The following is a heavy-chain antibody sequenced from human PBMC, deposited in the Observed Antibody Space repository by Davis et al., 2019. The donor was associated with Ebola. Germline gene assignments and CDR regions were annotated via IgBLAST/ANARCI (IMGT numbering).Heavy chain of an antibody. V-gene: IGHV4-61*01. CDR3: ARYCSGGSCFDY. D-gene: IGHD2-15*01. Sequence: SETLSLTCTVSGGSVSSGSYYWSWIRQPPGKGLEWIGYIYYSGSTNYNPSLKSRVTISVDTSKNQFSLKLRSATAADTAVYYCARYCSGGSCFDYWGQGTLVTVSS. J-gene: IGHJ4*02. CDR1: GGSVSSGSYY. CDR2: IYYSGST.